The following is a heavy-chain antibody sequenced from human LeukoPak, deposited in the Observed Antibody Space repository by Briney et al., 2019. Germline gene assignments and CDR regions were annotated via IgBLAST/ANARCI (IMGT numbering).Heavy chain of an antibody. D-gene: IGHD3-10*01. J-gene: IGHJ4*02. Sequence: GGSLRLSCAASGFTFSSYAMHWVRQAPGKGLEWVAVISYDGSNKYYADSVKGRFTISRGNSKNTLYLQMNSLRAEDTAVYYCAKARVRGLPILDYWGQGTLVTVSS. CDR3: AKARVRGLPILDY. V-gene: IGHV3-30-3*01. CDR2: ISYDGSNK. CDR1: GFTFSSYA.